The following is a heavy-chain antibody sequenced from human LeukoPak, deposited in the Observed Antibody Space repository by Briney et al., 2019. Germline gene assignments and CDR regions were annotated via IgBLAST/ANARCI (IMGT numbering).Heavy chain of an antibody. J-gene: IGHJ4*02. CDR1: GGSISSSSYY. V-gene: IGHV4-39*01. CDR3: ARLEPVRDRPERDFDY. Sequence: SETLSLTCTVSGGSISSSSYYWGWIRQPPGKGLEWIGSIYYSGSPYYNPSLKSRVTISVDTSKNQFSLKLSSVTAADTAVYYCARLEPVRDRPERDFDYWGQGTLVTVSS. CDR2: IYYSGSP. D-gene: IGHD4-17*01.